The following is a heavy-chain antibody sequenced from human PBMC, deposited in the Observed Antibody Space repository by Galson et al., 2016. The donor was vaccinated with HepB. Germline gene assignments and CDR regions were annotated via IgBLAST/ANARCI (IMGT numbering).Heavy chain of an antibody. CDR1: GGTFSSYG. CDR2: IIPMFGTA. CDR3: ALSSGSDGTFDI. V-gene: IGHV1-69*13. J-gene: IGHJ3*02. Sequence: SVKVSCKASGGTFSSYGISWVRRAPGQGLEWMGGIIPMFGTANYAQKFQGRVTITADESTTTAYMDLSRLTSDDTAVYYCALSSGSDGTFDIWGQGTLVIVSS. D-gene: IGHD5-12*01.